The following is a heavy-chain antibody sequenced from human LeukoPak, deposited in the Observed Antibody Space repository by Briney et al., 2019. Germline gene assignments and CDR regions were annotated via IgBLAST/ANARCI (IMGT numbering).Heavy chain of an antibody. CDR2: ISSSGGTT. V-gene: IGHV3-11*01. D-gene: IGHD6-19*01. Sequence: PGGSLRLSCAASGFSFGTYAMSWVRQAPGKGLEWVSYISSSGGTTHYADSVKGRFTISRNNAKNSLFVQMSNLRAEDTAVYYCARVPRSGGSIDYWGQGTLVTVSS. CDR1: GFSFGTYA. CDR3: ARVPRSGGSIDY. J-gene: IGHJ4*02.